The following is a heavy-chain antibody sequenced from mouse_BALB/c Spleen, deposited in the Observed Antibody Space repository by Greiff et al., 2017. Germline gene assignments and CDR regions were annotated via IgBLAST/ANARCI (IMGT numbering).Heavy chain of an antibody. Sequence: EVQLVESGGGLVKPGGSLKLSCAASGFTFSSYAMSWVRQTPEKRLEWVATISSGGSYTYYPDSVKGRFTISRDNAKNTLYLQMSSLRSEDTAMYYCARDDGYYLDYWGQGTTLTVSS. J-gene: IGHJ2*01. CDR2: ISSGGSYT. CDR3: ARDDGYYLDY. D-gene: IGHD2-3*01. CDR1: GFTFSSYA. V-gene: IGHV5-9-3*01.